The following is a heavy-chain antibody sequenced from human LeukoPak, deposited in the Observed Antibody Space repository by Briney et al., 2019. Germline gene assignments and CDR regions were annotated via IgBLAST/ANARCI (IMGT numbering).Heavy chain of an antibody. J-gene: IGHJ4*02. D-gene: IGHD3-22*01. V-gene: IGHV4-59*08. Sequence: SETLSLTCSVSGASISSYFWTWIRQPPGKGLEWIGYIYHSGSTYYNPSLKSRVTISVDTSKNRFSLKLSTVTAAVSVCYYWDSRPSWDPKFDYWGQGTLVTVSS. CDR2: IYHSGST. CDR1: GASISSYF. CDR3: DSRPSWDPKFDY.